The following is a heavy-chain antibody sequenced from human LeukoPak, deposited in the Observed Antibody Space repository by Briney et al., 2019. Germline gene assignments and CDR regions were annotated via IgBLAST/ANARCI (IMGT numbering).Heavy chain of an antibody. CDR1: GYTFTGYY. D-gene: IGHD1-26*01. V-gene: IGHV1-46*01. J-gene: IGHJ4*02. CDR3: ARESSVVGATDY. Sequence: ASVKVSCKASGYTFTGYYMHWVRQAPGQGLEWMGIINPSGGSTSYAQKFQGRVTLTRDTSTNTAYMELSSLGSEDTAVYYCARESSVVGATDYWGQGTLVTVSS. CDR2: INPSGGST.